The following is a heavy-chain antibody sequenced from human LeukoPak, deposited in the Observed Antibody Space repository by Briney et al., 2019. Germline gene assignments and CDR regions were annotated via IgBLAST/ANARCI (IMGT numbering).Heavy chain of an antibody. CDR3: ARGLYASGSCNLGY. V-gene: IGHV3-48*03. CDR2: ISSTGSTI. Sequence: PGGSLRLSCGASGFTFSSYEMNWVRQAPGKGLEWVSYISSTGSTIYYADSVKGRFTISRDNAKKSLYLQMNSLRAEDTAVYYCARGLYASGSCNLGYWGQGALVTVSS. CDR1: GFTFSSYE. D-gene: IGHD3-10*01. J-gene: IGHJ4*02.